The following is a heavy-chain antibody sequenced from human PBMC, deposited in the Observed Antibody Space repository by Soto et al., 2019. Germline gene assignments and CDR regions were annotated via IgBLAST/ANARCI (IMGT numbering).Heavy chain of an antibody. D-gene: IGHD2-2*01. J-gene: IGHJ5*02. CDR2: ISGYNGNT. CDR3: ARDEVPAANWLDR. Sequence: QVQLVQSGAEVKKPGASVKVSCKASGYIFINYGITWVRQAPGQGLEWMGWISGYNGNTNYAQKFQGRVTMTTDTSTSTAYTELRSLTADDTAVYFCARDEVPAANWLDRWGQGTLVTVSS. V-gene: IGHV1-18*01. CDR1: GYIFINYG.